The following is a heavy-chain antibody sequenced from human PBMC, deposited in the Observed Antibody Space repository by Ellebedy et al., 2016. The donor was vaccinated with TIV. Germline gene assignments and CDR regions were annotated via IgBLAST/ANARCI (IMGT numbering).Heavy chain of an antibody. J-gene: IGHJ4*02. V-gene: IGHV5-51*01. CDR1: GYTFTSYW. CDR3: ARGWHSMRNDFDY. Sequence: PGGSLRLSCKGSGYTFTSYWIAWVRQMPGKGLEWMGIIYPGDSDTRYSPSFQGQVTISADKSIRTAYLQWSSLKASDTAMYYCARGWHSMRNDFDYWGQGTLVTVSS. CDR2: IYPGDSDT. D-gene: IGHD2/OR15-2a*01.